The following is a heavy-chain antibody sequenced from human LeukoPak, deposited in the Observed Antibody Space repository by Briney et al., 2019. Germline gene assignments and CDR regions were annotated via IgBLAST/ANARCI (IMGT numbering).Heavy chain of an antibody. D-gene: IGHD3-22*01. Sequence: PSETLSLTCAVYGGSFSGYYWSWIRQPPGKGLEWIGEINHSGSTNYNPSLKSRVTISVDTSKNQFSLKLSSVTAADTAVYYCARGHYDSSGYYGYRGQGTLVTISS. CDR2: INHSGST. CDR1: GGSFSGYY. J-gene: IGHJ4*02. V-gene: IGHV4-34*01. CDR3: ARGHYDSSGYYGY.